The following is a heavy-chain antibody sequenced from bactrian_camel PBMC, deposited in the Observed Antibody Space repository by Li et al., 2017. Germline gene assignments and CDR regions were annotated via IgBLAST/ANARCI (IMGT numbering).Heavy chain of an antibody. CDR2: IDSVGFT. D-gene: IGHD5*01. V-gene: IGHV3S53*01. Sequence: VQLVESGGGSVQSGGSLRLSCEPSDESYWSTNCMAWFRQATGEERERVATIDSVGFTTYGDAVRGRFTISKDNDKTVYLEMNNLQPEDTAMYYCARKRRFGSCIDDMTAGDYWGQGTQVTVS. CDR3: ARKRRFGSCIDDMTAGDY. J-gene: IGHJ4*01. CDR1: DESYWSTNC.